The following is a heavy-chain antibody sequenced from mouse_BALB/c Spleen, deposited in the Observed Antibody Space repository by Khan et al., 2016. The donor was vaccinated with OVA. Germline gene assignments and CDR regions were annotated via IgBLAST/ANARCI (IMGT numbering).Heavy chain of an antibody. Sequence: QVQLKESGPGLVAPSQSLSITCTISGFSLTNYGVHWVRQPPGKGLEWLVLMWSDGSTTYNSALKSRLTINKDNSKSQVFLKMNSLQTYDTAMYFCARQPYYHYNVMDYWGQGTSVTVSS. CDR1: GFSLTNYG. J-gene: IGHJ4*01. CDR2: MWSDGST. CDR3: ARQPYYHYNVMDY. V-gene: IGHV2-6-1*01. D-gene: IGHD2-10*01.